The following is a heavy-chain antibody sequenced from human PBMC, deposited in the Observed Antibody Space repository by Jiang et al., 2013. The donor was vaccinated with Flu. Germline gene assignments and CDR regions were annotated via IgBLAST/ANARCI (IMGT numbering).Heavy chain of an antibody. CDR3: ARDRGVVVVAHFDY. CDR1: GFTFSSYA. V-gene: IGHV3-30-3*01. Sequence: LLESGGGVVQPGRSLRLSCAASGFTFSSYAMHWVRQAPGKGLEWVAVISYDGSNKYYADSVKGRFTISRDNSKNTLYLQMNSLRAEDTAVYYCARDRGVVVVAHFDYWGQGTLVTVSS. J-gene: IGHJ4*02. CDR2: ISYDGSNK. D-gene: IGHD2-15*01.